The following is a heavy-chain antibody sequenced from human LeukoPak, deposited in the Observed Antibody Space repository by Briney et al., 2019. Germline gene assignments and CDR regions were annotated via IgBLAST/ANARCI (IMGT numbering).Heavy chain of an antibody. V-gene: IGHV1-18*01. CDR1: GYTFINYG. J-gene: IGHJ4*02. Sequence: ASVKVSCKASGYTFINYGISWVRQAPGQGLEWVGWISGYNGNTNYAQKLQGRVTMTTDTSRSTAYMELRSLRSDDTAVYYCARVTITMIVVADYWGQGTLVTVSS. CDR2: ISGYNGNT. D-gene: IGHD3-22*01. CDR3: ARVTITMIVVADY.